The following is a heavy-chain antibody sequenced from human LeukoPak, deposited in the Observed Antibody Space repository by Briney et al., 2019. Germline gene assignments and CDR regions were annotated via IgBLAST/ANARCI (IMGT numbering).Heavy chain of an antibody. V-gene: IGHV3-23*01. CDR2: ISGSGGST. D-gene: IGHD2-2*01. Sequence: GGTLRLSCAASGFTFSSYGMSWVRQAPGKGLEWVSAISGSGGSTYYADSVKGRFTISRDNSKNTLYLQMNSLRAEDTAVYYCARTTEGYCRSTSGYGFYYSYYMDVWGKGTTVTISS. CDR3: ARTTEGYCRSTSGYGFYYSYYMDV. J-gene: IGHJ6*03. CDR1: GFTFSSYG.